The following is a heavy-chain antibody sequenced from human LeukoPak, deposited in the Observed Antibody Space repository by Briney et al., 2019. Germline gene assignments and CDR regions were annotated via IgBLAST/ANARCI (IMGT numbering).Heavy chain of an antibody. V-gene: IGHV3-23*01. Sequence: PGGSLRLSCAASGSTFSSYAMSWVRQAPGKGLEWVSAISGSGGSTYYADSVKGRFTISRDNSKNTLYLQMNSLRAEDTAVYYCAKDGVGRLRLGELSQFDYWGQGTLVTVSS. CDR1: GSTFSSYA. D-gene: IGHD3-16*02. J-gene: IGHJ4*02. CDR2: ISGSGGST. CDR3: AKDGVGRLRLGELSQFDY.